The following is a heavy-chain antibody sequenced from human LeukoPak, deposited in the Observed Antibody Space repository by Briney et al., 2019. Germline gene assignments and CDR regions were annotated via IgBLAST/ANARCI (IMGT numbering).Heavy chain of an antibody. V-gene: IGHV3-15*01. CDR2: IKSKTDGGTT. CDR1: GFTFSNAG. J-gene: IGHJ5*02. CDR3: ATDLIHYYASGAKA. D-gene: IGHD3-10*01. Sequence: PGGSLRLSCTASGFTFSNAGMNWVRQAPGKGLEWVGRIKSKTDGGTTDYAAPVKGRFTISRDDSKNTLYLQMNSLRVEDSAVYYCATDLIHYYASGAKAWGQGTLVTVSS.